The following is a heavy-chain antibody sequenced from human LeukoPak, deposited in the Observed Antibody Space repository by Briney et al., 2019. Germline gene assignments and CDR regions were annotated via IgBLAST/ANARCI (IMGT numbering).Heavy chain of an antibody. J-gene: IGHJ5*02. Sequence: SETLSLTCTVSDGSISGYSWSWIRQPPGKGLEWIGSIYHSGSTYYNPSLRSRVIISVDTSKNQISLKLGTVTAADTAMYYCARSGIVGIDKNWFDPWGQGTLVTVSS. CDR3: ARSGIVGIDKNWFDP. V-gene: IGHV4-39*07. D-gene: IGHD2-15*01. CDR1: DGSISGYS. CDR2: IYHSGST.